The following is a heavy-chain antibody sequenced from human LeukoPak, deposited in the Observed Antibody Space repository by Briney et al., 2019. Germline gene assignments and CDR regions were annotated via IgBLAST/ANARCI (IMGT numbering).Heavy chain of an antibody. J-gene: IGHJ3*02. CDR1: GYTLTELS. V-gene: IGHV1-24*01. D-gene: IGHD6-13*01. CDR3: ATGRYSSSWYIAFDI. Sequence: ASVEVSCKVSGYTLTELSMHWVRQAPGKGLEWMGGFDPEDGETIYAQKFQGRVTMTEDTSTDTAYMELSSLRSEDTAVYYCATGRYSSSWYIAFDIWGQGTMVTVSS. CDR2: FDPEDGET.